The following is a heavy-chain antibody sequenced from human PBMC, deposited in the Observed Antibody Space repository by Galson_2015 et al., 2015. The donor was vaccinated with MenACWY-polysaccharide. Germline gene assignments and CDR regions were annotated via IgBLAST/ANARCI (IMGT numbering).Heavy chain of an antibody. V-gene: IGHV7-4-1*02. D-gene: IGHD4-17*01. CDR3: ARDPEQKATTVPTGRFYY. CDR1: GYTFTTYA. Sequence: SVKVSCKASGYTFTTYAMNWVRQAPGQGLEWMGGINTNTGNSTYAQGFTGRFVFSLDASVSTAYLQISSLKAEDTAVYYCARDPEQKATTVPTGRFYYWGQGTLVTVSS. CDR2: INTNTGNS. J-gene: IGHJ4*02.